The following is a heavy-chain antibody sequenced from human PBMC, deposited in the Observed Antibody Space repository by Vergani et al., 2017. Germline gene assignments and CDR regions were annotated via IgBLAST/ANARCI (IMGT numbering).Heavy chain of an antibody. J-gene: IGHJ4*02. D-gene: IGHD6-13*01. CDR3: ARGRTGSSSGFDY. CDR2: ISYDGSNK. V-gene: IGHV3-30-3*01. CDR1: GFIFSSYA. Sequence: QVQLVESGGGVVQPGRSLRLSCAASGFIFSSYAMHWVRQAPGKGLEWVAVISYDGSNKYYADSVKGRFTISRDNSKNTLYLQMNSLRAEDTAVYYCARGRTGSSSGFDYWGQGTLVTVSS.